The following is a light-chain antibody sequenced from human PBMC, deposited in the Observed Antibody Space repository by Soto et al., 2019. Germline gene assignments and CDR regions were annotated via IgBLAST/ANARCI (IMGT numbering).Light chain of an antibody. CDR2: GAS. J-gene: IGKJ2*01. CDR3: QQYNNWPPMYT. Sequence: EIVMTQSPVTLSVSPGERANLSCRASQSVSINLAWYQQKRGQAPSLLIYGASTRATGIPARFSGSGSGTDFTLTISSLQSEDSAVYYCQQYNNWPPMYTFGQGTKLEIK. V-gene: IGKV3-15*01. CDR1: QSVSIN.